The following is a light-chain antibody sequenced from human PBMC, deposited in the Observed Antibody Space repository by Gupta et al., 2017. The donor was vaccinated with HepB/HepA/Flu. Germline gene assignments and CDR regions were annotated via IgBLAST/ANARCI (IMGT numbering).Light chain of an antibody. CDR1: QDINSY. V-gene: IGKV1-9*01. CDR2: SAS. CDR3: QQFNSYPIT. J-gene: IGKJ5*01. Sequence: DTKLTQSPSFLSASDGDRVTITCRASQDINSYLIWYQQKPGKAPNLLIYSASTLQGGVPSRFSGSGSGTEFTLTISSLQPEDFATYYCQQFNSYPITFGQGTRLDIK.